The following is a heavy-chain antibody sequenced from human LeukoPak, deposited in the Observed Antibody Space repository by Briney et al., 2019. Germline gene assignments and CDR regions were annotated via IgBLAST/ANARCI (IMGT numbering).Heavy chain of an antibody. D-gene: IGHD3-22*01. V-gene: IGHV3-30*18. Sequence: PGRSLRLSCAASGFTFSSYGMHWVRQAPGKGLEWVAVISYDGSNKYYADSVKGRFTISRDNSKNTLYLQMNSLRAEDTAVYYCAKDHYYDSSGYYRAVDYWGQGILVTVSS. J-gene: IGHJ4*02. CDR3: AKDHYYDSSGYYRAVDY. CDR2: ISYDGSNK. CDR1: GFTFSSYG.